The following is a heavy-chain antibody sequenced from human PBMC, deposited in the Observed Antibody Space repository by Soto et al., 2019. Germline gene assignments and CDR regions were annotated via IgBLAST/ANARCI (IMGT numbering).Heavy chain of an antibody. J-gene: IGHJ4*02. D-gene: IGHD3-10*01. V-gene: IGHV3-11*01. CDR2: ISSSGSSI. CDR1: GCPFTNYY. Sequence: PGRCLSLSCGASGCPFTNYYIGWIRQAPGKGLEWLSYISSSGSSIYYADSVKGRFSISRDNAQNSLFLQMSSLRAEDTAVYYCARDLSDSYGWGRGDWGQGTLVTVSS. CDR3: ARDLSDSYGWGRGD.